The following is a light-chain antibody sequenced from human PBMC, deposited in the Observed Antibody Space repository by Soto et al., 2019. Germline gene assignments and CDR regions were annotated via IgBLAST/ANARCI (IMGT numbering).Light chain of an antibody. CDR2: EVS. CDR1: SSDVGGYNY. V-gene: IGLV2-14*01. Sequence: QSALTQPASVSGPPGQSITISCTGTSSDVGGYNYVSWYQQHPGKAPKLMIYEVSNRPSGVSNRFSGSKSGNTASLTISGLQAEDEADYYCSSYTSSSTYVFGPAPKVTVL. CDR3: SSYTSSSTYV. J-gene: IGLJ1*01.